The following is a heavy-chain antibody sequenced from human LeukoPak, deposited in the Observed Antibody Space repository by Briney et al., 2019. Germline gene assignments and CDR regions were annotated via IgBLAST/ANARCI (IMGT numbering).Heavy chain of an antibody. CDR3: ASQTTLKPGAFDI. J-gene: IGHJ3*02. Sequence: SETLSLTCTVSGGSISSYYWSWIRQPPGKGLEWIGYIYYSGSTNYNPSLKSRVTISVDTSKNQFSLKLSSVTAADTAVYYCASQTTLKPGAFDIWGQGTMVTVSS. D-gene: IGHD4-17*01. CDR1: GGSISSYY. CDR2: IYYSGST. V-gene: IGHV4-59*01.